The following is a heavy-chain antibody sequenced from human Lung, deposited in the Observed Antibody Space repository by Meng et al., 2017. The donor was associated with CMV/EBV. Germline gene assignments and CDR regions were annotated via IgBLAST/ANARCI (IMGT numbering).Heavy chain of an antibody. CDR2: IYHSGST. J-gene: IGHJ4*02. D-gene: IGHD2-21*02. CDR1: GGSISSSNW. CDR3: ARVVTALWGYYFNY. V-gene: IGHV4-4*02. Sequence: GQLQASGPGRVQPSGTLSLTCAVSGGSISSSNWWGWVRQPPGKGLEWIGEIYHSGSTNYNPSLKSRVTISVDKSKNQFSLKLSSVTAADTAVYYCARVVTALWGYYFNYWGQGTLVTVSS.